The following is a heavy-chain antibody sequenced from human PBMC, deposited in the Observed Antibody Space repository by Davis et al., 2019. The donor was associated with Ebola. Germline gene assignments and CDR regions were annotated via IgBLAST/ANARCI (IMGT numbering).Heavy chain of an antibody. CDR3: ARPMVDSGTYYFDY. CDR1: GGSISSSSYY. CDR2: INHSGST. V-gene: IGHV4-39*01. Sequence: SETLSLTCTASGGSISSSSYYWSWIRQPPGKGLEWIGEINHSGSTNYNPSLKSRVTISVDTSKNQFSLKLSSVTAADTAVYYCARPMVDSGTYYFDYWGQGTLVTVSS. J-gene: IGHJ4*02. D-gene: IGHD2-15*01.